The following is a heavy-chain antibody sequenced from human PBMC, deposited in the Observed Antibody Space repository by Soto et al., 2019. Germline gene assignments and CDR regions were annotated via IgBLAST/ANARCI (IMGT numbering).Heavy chain of an antibody. CDR2: IKADNGNT. J-gene: IGHJ6*02. D-gene: IGHD3-10*01. CDR1: GYTFTNYA. Sequence: QVQLVQSGAEVKKPGASVKVSCKASGYTFTNYAVSWLRQAPGQGLEWMGWIKADNGNTNYAQKLQGRVTMTTEKATSTIDMDLRSHRSDVTVVYYCARYTPRNRGTIARGIINGVDYYFHSMDVWGQGTTVIVSS. CDR3: ARYTPRNRGTIARGIINGVDYYFHSMDV. V-gene: IGHV1-18*04.